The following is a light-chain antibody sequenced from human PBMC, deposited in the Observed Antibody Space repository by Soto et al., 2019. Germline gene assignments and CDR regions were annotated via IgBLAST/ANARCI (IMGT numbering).Light chain of an antibody. J-gene: IGLJ2*01. Sequence: QSVLTQSSSASASLGSSVKLTCTLSSGHSSYIIAWHQQQPGKAPRYLMNLEGSGSFNKGSEVPDRFSGSSSGADRYLTISNLQFEDEADYYCETWDINTHVVFGGGTKVTVL. CDR2: LEGSGSF. CDR3: ETWDINTHVV. CDR1: SGHSSYI. V-gene: IGLV4-60*02.